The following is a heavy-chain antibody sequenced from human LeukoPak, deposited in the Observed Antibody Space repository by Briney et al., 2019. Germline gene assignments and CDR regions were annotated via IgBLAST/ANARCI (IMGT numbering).Heavy chain of an antibody. CDR1: VDSFITYY. CDR2: IFHTGST. V-gene: IGHV4-59*01. J-gene: IGHJ5*02. Sequence: PSETLSLTCTVSVDSFITYYWSWIRQPPGKGLEWIGYIFHTGSTNYNPSLKSRVTISVDTSKSQFSLKLTSVTAADTAVYYCARYNWHDGRLDPRGQGTLVIVSS. CDR3: ARYNWHDGRLDP. D-gene: IGHD1-20*01.